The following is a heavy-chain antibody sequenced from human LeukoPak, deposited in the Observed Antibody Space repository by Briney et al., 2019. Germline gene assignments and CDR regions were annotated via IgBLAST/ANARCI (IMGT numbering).Heavy chain of an antibody. CDR1: GGSISSYY. D-gene: IGHD3-22*01. Sequence: PAETLSLTCTVSGGSISSYYWSWIRQPAGKGLEWIGRIYTTGITNYNPSLKSRVTTSVDTSKNQFSLKLTSVTAADTAVYYCARDGYYYDSSGYYFWGQGTLVTVSS. CDR3: ARDGYYYDSSGYYF. J-gene: IGHJ4*02. V-gene: IGHV4-4*07. CDR2: IYTTGIT.